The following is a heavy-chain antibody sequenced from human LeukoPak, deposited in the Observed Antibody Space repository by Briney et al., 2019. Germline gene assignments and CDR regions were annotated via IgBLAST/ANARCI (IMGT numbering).Heavy chain of an antibody. Sequence: PGGSLRLSCAASGFTFSSYGMHWVRQAPGKGLEWVAVISYDGSNKYYADSVKGRFTISGDNSKNTLYLQMNSLRAEDTAVYYCARGVAAAGTLGLDYWGQGTLVTVSS. CDR2: ISYDGSNK. CDR3: ARGVAAAGTLGLDY. D-gene: IGHD6-13*01. J-gene: IGHJ4*02. CDR1: GFTFSSYG. V-gene: IGHV3-30*03.